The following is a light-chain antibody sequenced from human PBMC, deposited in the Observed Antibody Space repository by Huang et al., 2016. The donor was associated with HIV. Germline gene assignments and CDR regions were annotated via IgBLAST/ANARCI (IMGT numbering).Light chain of an antibody. J-gene: IGKJ2*01. CDR1: QGVGSN. V-gene: IGKV3-15*01. CDR2: DAS. CDR3: QQYNNWPRT. Sequence: EMVMTQSPDTLSVSLGERATLSCRASQGVGSNLAWYQQNPGKAPRLLIYDASTRVAGIPARFSGSGSETAFTLTIRSLQSEDFAVYYCQQYNNWPRTFGQGTKLEIK.